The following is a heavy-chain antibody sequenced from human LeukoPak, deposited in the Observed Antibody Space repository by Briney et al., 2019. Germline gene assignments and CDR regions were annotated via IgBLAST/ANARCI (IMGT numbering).Heavy chain of an antibody. Sequence: SETLSLTCTGSGGSISSYYWSWLRQPPGKGLEWIGYIYYSGSTNYNPTLKSRVTISVDTSKNQFSLKLSSVAAADTAVYYCARDGRGYCSGGSCYSYYMDVWGKGTTVTVSS. J-gene: IGHJ6*03. V-gene: IGHV4-59*01. CDR3: ARDGRGYCSGGSCYSYYMDV. CDR2: IYYSGST. CDR1: GGSISSYY. D-gene: IGHD2-15*01.